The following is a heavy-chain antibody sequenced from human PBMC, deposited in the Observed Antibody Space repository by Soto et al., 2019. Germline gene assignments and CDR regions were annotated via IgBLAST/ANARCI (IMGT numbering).Heavy chain of an antibody. CDR1: GFSLSTSGMC. CDR2: IDWDDDK. D-gene: IGHD2-2*01. V-gene: IGHV2-70*01. Sequence: SGPTLVNPTQTLTLTCTFSGFSLSTSGMCVSWIRQPPGKALEWLALIDWDDDKYYSTSLKTRLTISKDTSENQVVLTMTNMDPVDTATYYCARIVVVPAATAQSYYYYGMDVWGQGTTVTVSS. CDR3: ARIVVVPAATAQSYYYYGMDV. J-gene: IGHJ6*02.